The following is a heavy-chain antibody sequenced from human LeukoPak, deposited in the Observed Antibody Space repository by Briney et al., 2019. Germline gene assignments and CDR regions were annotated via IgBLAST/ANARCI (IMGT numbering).Heavy chain of an antibody. J-gene: IGHJ4*02. CDR2: IYYSGST. CDR1: GGSISAYY. CDR3: ARGAYCSGGSCYSDY. V-gene: IGHV4-59*01. D-gene: IGHD2-15*01. Sequence: PSETLPLTCTVSGGSISAYYWSWIRQPPGKGLEWIGYIYYSGSTNYNPSLKSRVTISGDTSKNQFSLKLSSVTAADTAVYYCARGAYCSGGSCYSDYWGPGTLVTVSS.